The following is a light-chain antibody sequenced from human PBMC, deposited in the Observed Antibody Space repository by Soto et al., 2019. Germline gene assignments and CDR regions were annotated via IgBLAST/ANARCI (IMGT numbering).Light chain of an antibody. J-gene: IGKJ1*01. Sequence: IQIKQSPATLSVSPGERATLSCRASQTIYSNVAWYQQRPGQAPRLLIYRASARATGIPARLSGSGSGTEFTLPIGSLQSEDYAVYYCQQYQNLWTFGQGTKVDIK. CDR1: QTIYSN. CDR3: QQYQNLWT. CDR2: RAS. V-gene: IGKV3-15*01.